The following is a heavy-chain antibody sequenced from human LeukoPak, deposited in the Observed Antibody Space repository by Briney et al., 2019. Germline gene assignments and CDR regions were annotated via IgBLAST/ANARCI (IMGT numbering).Heavy chain of an antibody. CDR1: GFTFNDYY. D-gene: IGHD2-15*01. V-gene: IGHV3-21*06. CDR2: ISGSGSYI. CDR3: ARGRYCSSGVSCHVNGYFDY. J-gene: IGHJ4*02. Sequence: GSLRLSCAASGFTFNDYYMSWIRQAPGKGLEWVASISGSGSYIYYADSVKGRFTISRDNAESLMYLQMNNLRAEDTALYYCARGRYCSSGVSCHVNGYFDYWGRGTLVTVSS.